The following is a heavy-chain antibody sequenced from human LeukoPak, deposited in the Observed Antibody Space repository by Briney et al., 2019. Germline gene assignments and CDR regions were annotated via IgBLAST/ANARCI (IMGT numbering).Heavy chain of an antibody. CDR2: INPSGGST. J-gene: IGHJ3*02. V-gene: IGHV1-46*01. Sequence: ASVKVSCKASGYTFTSYYMHWVRQAPGQGLEWMGIINPSGGSTSYAQKFRGRVTMTRDTSTSTVYMELSSLRSEDTAVYYCAREAISDAFDIWGQGTMVTVSS. CDR1: GYTFTSYY. CDR3: AREAISDAFDI. D-gene: IGHD3-9*01.